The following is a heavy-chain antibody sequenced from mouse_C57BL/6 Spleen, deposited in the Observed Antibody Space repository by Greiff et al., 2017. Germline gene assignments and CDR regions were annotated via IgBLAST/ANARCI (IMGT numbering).Heavy chain of an antibody. J-gene: IGHJ3*01. D-gene: IGHD2-4*01. CDR1: GFTFSDYY. CDR3: ARGDDYGRTWFAY. V-gene: IGHV5-16*01. CDR2: INYDGSST. Sequence: EVKVVESEGGLVQPGSSMKLSCTASGFTFSDYYMAWVRQVPEKGLEWVANINYDGSSTYYLEPLTSRFIISRDNTKNILYLRMSSLTSEDTATYYCARGDDYGRTWFAYWGQGTLVTVAA.